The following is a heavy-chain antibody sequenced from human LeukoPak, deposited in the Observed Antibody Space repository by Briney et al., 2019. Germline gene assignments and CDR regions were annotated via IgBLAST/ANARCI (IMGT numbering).Heavy chain of an antibody. Sequence: SVKVSCKASGGTFSSYAISWVRQAPGQGLEWMGGIIPIFGTANYAQKFQGRVTITADESTSTAYMELSSLRSEDTAVYYCARDSYYDSSGYPYYFDYWGQGTLVTVSS. CDR3: ARDSYYDSSGYPYYFDY. V-gene: IGHV1-69*13. CDR1: GGTFSSYA. D-gene: IGHD3-22*01. CDR2: IIPIFGTA. J-gene: IGHJ4*02.